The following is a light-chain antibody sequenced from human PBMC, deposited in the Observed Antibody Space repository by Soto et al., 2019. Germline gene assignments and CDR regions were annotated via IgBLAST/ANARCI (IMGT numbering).Light chain of an antibody. CDR2: DVS. V-gene: IGLV2-14*03. CDR3: SSYTSTANVI. J-gene: IGLJ2*01. CDR1: SRDVGNYNY. Sequence: QSVLTQPASVSGSLGQSITISCTGTSRDVGNYNYVSWYQQHPDKAPKLVIFDVSNRPSGISNRFSGSKSDNTASLTISGLQAEDEADYYCSSYTSTANVIVGGGTKLTVL.